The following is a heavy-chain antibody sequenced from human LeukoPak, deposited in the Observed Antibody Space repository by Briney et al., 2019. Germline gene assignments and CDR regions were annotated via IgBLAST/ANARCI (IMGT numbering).Heavy chain of an antibody. CDR3: AAGYLSSWYYFDY. CDR1: SGSISSYY. CDR2: IYYSGST. V-gene: IGHV4-59*01. Sequence: PSETLSLTCTVSSGSISSYYWSWIRQPPGKGLEWIGYIYYSGSTNYNPSPKSRVTISVDTSKNQFSLKLSSVTAADTAVYYCAAGYLSSWYYFDYWGQGTLVTVSS. J-gene: IGHJ4*02. D-gene: IGHD6-13*01.